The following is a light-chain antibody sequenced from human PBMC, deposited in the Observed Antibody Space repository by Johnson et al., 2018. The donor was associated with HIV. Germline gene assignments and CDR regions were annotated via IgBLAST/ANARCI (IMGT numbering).Light chain of an antibody. CDR2: KNN. CDR3: GTWDTSLSTGGA. J-gene: IGLJ1*01. CDR1: SSTIGNKY. Sequence: QSMLTQPPSVSAAPGQKVTISCSGSSSTIGNKYVSWYQILPGTAPKLLIYKNNQRPSGIPDRFSGSKSGTSATLGITGLQPGDEADYYCGTWDTSLSTGGAFGTGTKVTVL. V-gene: IGLV1-51*02.